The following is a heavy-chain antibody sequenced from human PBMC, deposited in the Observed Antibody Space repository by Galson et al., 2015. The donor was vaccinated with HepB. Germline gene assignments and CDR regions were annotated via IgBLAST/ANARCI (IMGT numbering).Heavy chain of an antibody. J-gene: IGHJ4*02. CDR1: GDSVSSNSAA. D-gene: IGHD6-13*01. V-gene: IGHV6-1*01. Sequence: CAISGDSVSSNSAAWNWIRQSPSRGLEWLGRTYYRSKWYNDYAVSVKSRITINPDTSKNQFSLQLNSVTPEDTAVYYCARGGAQQLGGTFDYWGQGTLVTVSS. CDR2: TYYRSKWYN. CDR3: ARGGAQQLGGTFDY.